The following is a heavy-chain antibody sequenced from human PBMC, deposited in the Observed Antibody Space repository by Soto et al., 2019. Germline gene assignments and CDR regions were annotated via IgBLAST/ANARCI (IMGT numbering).Heavy chain of an antibody. CDR1: GGSISSGGYY. V-gene: IGHV4-31*03. D-gene: IGHD4-17*01. Sequence: SETLSLTCTVSGGSISSGGYYWSWNRQHPGKGLEWIGYIYYSGSTYYNPSLKSRVTISVDTSKNQFSLKLSSVTAADTAVSYCAREAMTTVTTGSYYYYYMDVWGKGTTVTVSS. CDR2: IYYSGST. CDR3: AREAMTTVTTGSYYYYYMDV. J-gene: IGHJ6*03.